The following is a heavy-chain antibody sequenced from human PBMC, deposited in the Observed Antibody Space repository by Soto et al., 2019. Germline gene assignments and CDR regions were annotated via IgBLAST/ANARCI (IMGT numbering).Heavy chain of an antibody. J-gene: IGHJ4*02. D-gene: IGHD5-12*01. CDR1: GGSISSYY. CDR2: IYHSGST. V-gene: IGHV4-59*12. CDR3: ARELGGYSGYDYRGGFDY. Sequence: PSETLSLTCTVSGGSISSYYWSWIRQPPGKGLEWIGYIYHSGSTYYNPSLKSRVTISVDRSKNQFSLKLSSVTAADTAVYYCARELGGYSGYDYRGGFDYWGQGTLVTVSS.